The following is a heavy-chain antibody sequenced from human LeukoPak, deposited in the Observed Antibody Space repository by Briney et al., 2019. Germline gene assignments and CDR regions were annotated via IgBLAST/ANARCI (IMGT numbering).Heavy chain of an antibody. CDR1: GFTFSSYG. D-gene: IGHD3-10*01. CDR3: AKEEGITMVRGVTFDP. V-gene: IGHV3-23*01. Sequence: PGGSLRLSCAASGFTFSSYGMSWVRQAPGKGLEWVSAISGSGGSTYYADSVKGRFTISRDNSKNTLYLQMNSLRAEDTAVYYCAKEEGITMVRGVTFDPWGQGTLVTVSS. CDR2: ISGSGGST. J-gene: IGHJ5*02.